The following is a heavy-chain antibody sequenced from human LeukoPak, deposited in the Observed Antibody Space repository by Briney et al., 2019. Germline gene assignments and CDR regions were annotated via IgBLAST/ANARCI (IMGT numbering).Heavy chain of an antibody. J-gene: IGHJ4*02. CDR1: GGSFSGYY. CDR3: ARGGVRSRRATALYNGDY. Sequence: SETLSLTCAVYGGSFSGYYWSWIRQPPGKGLEWIGEINHSGSTNYNPSLKSRVTISVDTSKNQFSLKLSSVTAADTAVYYCARGGVRSRRATALYNGDYWGQGTLVTVSS. D-gene: IGHD3-10*01. CDR2: INHSGST. V-gene: IGHV4-34*01.